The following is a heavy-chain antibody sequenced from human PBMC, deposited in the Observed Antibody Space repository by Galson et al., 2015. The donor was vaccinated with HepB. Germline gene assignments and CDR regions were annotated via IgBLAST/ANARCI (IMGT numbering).Heavy chain of an antibody. D-gene: IGHD6-13*01. CDR3: AAGAGTEYYYGMDV. CDR2: MNPNSGNT. CDR1: GYTFTSYD. V-gene: IGHV1-8*01. J-gene: IGHJ6*02. Sequence: SVKVSCKASGYTFTSYDINWVRQATGQGLEWMGWMNPNSGNTGYAQKFQGRVTMTRNTSISTAYMELSSLRSEDTAVYYCAAGAGTEYYYGMDVWGQGTTVTVSS.